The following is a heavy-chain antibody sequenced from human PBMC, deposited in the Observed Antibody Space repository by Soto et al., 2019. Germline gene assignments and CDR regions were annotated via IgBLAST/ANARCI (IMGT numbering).Heavy chain of an antibody. Sequence: EVPPLESGGGLVQPGGSLRLSCAASGFTFINYAMSWVRQAPGKGLEWVATIGGGDGSTYYADSVKGRFTISRDNSNSALYLQMNSLRVGDTAIYYCAKGILVKPPGTRTFDIWGQGTMVIVSS. CDR2: IGGGDGST. CDR1: GFTFINYA. V-gene: IGHV3-23*01. J-gene: IGHJ3*02. D-gene: IGHD6-13*01. CDR3: AKGILVKPPGTRTFDI.